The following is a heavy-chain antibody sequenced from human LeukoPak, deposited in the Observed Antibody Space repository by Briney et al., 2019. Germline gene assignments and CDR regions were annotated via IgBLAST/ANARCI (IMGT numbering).Heavy chain of an antibody. CDR2: ISSSSDYI. D-gene: IGHD5/OR15-5a*01. V-gene: IGHV3-21*01. J-gene: IGHJ6*02. Sequence: GGSLRLSCPASGFTFSGYSMSWVRQAPGKGLEWVSSISSSSDYIYYADSVKGRFTISRDNARNSLYLQMNSLRAEDTAVYYCARSRSVSNYKGMDVWGQGTTVTVSS. CDR1: GFTFSGYS. CDR3: ARSRSVSNYKGMDV.